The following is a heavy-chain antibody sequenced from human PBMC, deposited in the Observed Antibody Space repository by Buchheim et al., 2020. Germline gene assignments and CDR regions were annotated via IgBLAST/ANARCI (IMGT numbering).Heavy chain of an antibody. Sequence: EVQLVESGGGLVQPGGSLRLSCAASGFTVSSNYMSWVRQAPGKGLEWVSVIYSGGSTYYAASVKGRFTISRDNSKNTLYLQMNSLRAEDTAVYYCARADLPFGGVIEYVYWGQGTL. CDR1: GFTVSSNY. CDR3: ARADLPFGGVIEYVY. V-gene: IGHV3-66*01. J-gene: IGHJ4*02. CDR2: IYSGGST. D-gene: IGHD3-16*02.